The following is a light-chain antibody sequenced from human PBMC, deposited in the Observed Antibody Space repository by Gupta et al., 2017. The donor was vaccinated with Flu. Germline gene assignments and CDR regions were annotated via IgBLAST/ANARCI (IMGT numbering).Light chain of an antibody. V-gene: IGLV2-14*01. CDR3: SSYTSSSTLLV. CDR2: EVS. J-gene: IGLJ1*01. CDR1: SSDVGGYNY. Sequence: QSALTQPASVSGSPGQSITISCTGTSSDVGGYNYVSWYQQHPGKAPKLMIYEVSNRPSGVSNRFSGSKSCNTASLTISWRQAEDEADYYCSSYTSSSTLLVFGAGTKVTVL.